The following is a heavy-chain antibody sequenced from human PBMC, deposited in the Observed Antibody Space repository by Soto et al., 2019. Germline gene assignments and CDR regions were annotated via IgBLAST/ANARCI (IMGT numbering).Heavy chain of an antibody. CDR2: ISYDGSNK. D-gene: IGHD6-19*01. CDR1: GFTFSSYG. J-gene: IGHJ4*02. CDR3: AKDGAVVSFDY. V-gene: IGHV3-30*18. Sequence: QVQLVESGGGVVQPGRSLRLSCAASGFTFSSYGMHWVRQAPGKGLEWVAVISYDGSNKYYADSVKGRFTISRDNSKNTLYLQMNSLRAEDTAVYYCAKDGAVVSFDYWGQGTLVTVSS.